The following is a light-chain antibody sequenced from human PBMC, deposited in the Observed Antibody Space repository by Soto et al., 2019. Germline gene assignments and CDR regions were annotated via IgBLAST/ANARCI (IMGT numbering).Light chain of an antibody. CDR3: VLYMGSGLWV. CDR2: TTN. J-gene: IGLJ3*02. V-gene: IGLV8-61*01. CDR1: SGSVSISYY. Sequence: QAVVTQEPSFSVSPGGTVTLTCGLNSGSVSISYYPSWYQQTPGQPPRTLIYTTNSRASGVPDRFSGSILGNKAALTITGAQADDESDYYCVLYMGSGLWVFGGGTKLTVL.